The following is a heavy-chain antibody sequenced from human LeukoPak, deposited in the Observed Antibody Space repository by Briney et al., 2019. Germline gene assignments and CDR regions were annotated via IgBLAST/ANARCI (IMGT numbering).Heavy chain of an antibody. V-gene: IGHV3-23*01. CDR2: IYENGGTT. D-gene: IGHD2-21*01. J-gene: IGHJ4*02. Sequence: LAGGSLRLSCVGSGFTFRSHAMSWVRKAPEKGLEFVSGIYENGGTTYYADSVKGRFSISRDNSKNTLYLQMDSLRGEDTAVYYCAKDFRIGYSAHFDYWGQGALVTVSS. CDR3: AKDFRIGYSAHFDY. CDR1: GFTFRSHA.